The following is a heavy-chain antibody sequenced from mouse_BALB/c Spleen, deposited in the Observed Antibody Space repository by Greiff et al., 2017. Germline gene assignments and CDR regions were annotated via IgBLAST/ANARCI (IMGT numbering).Heavy chain of an antibody. Sequence: QVQLKQSGPGLVAPSQSLSITCTVSGFSLTGYGVNWVRQPPGKGLEWLGMIWGDGSTDYNSALKSRLSISKDNSKSQVFLKMNSLQTDDTARYYCARGITTATAWFAYWGQGTLVTVSA. J-gene: IGHJ3*01. V-gene: IGHV2-6-7*01. D-gene: IGHD1-2*01. CDR2: IWGDGST. CDR3: ARGITTATAWFAY. CDR1: GFSLTGYG.